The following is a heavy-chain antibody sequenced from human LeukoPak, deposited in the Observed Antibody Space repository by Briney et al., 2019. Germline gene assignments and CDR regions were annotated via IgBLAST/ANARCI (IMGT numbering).Heavy chain of an antibody. Sequence: SVKVSCKAFGGTFSSYAISWVRQAPGQGLEWMGGIIPIFGTANYAQKFQGRVTITADESTSTAYMELSSLRSEDTAVYYCARESRYCSSTSRHPLDYWGQGTLVTVSS. D-gene: IGHD2-2*01. V-gene: IGHV1-69*01. J-gene: IGHJ4*02. CDR1: GGTFSSYA. CDR3: ARESRYCSSTSRHPLDY. CDR2: IIPIFGTA.